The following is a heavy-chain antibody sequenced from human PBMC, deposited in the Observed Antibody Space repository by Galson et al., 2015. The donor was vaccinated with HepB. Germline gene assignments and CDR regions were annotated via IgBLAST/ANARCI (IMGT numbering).Heavy chain of an antibody. Sequence: SVKVSCKASGYTFTSYAMHWVRQAPGQRLEWMGWIDAGNGNTKYSQKFQGRVTITRDTSASTAYMELSSLRSEDTAVYYCARKTTVTNFDYWGQGTLVTVSS. CDR1: GYTFTSYA. D-gene: IGHD4-11*01. V-gene: IGHV1-3*01. CDR3: ARKTTVTNFDY. CDR2: IDAGNGNT. J-gene: IGHJ4*02.